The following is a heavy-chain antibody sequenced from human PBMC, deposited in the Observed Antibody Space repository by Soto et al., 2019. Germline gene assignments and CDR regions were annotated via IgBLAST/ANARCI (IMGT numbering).Heavy chain of an antibody. D-gene: IGHD1-7*01. CDR2: TNPNSGGT. Sequence: GASVKVSCKATGYTFTGYFMHWVRQAAGQGLDWMGWTNPNSGGTNYAQKFQGWVTMTRDTSISTAYMELSRLRSDDTAVYYCARSLIITGTIGAYYYYGMDVWGQGTTVTVSS. V-gene: IGHV1-2*04. CDR1: GYTFTGYF. CDR3: ARSLIITGTIGAYYYYGMDV. J-gene: IGHJ6*02.